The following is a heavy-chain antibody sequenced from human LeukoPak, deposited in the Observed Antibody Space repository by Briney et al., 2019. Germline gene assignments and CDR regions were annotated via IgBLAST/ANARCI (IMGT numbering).Heavy chain of an antibody. CDR1: GGSISSYY. Sequence: SETLSLTCTVSGGSISSYYWNWIRQPPGKGLEWIGYIYYSGSTNYNPSLKSRVTISVDTSKNQFSLKLSSVTAADTAVYYCASSGSFRQQLVKWGQGTLVTVSS. J-gene: IGHJ4*02. D-gene: IGHD6-13*01. CDR2: IYYSGST. CDR3: ASSGSFRQQLVK. V-gene: IGHV4-59*01.